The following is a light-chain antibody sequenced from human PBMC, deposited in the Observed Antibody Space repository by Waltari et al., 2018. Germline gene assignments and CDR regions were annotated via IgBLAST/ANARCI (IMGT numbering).Light chain of an antibody. CDR1: SSDVGGYNY. CDR2: DVI. J-gene: IGLJ2*01. CDR3: SSYISSSTLEL. V-gene: IGLV2-14*03. Sequence: QSALTQPASVSGSPGQSITISCTGTSSDVGGYNYVSWYQQHPGKAPKLMIYDVINRPSGVSNRVSGSKSGNTASLTISGLQAEDEADYYCSSYISSSTLELFGGGTSLTVL.